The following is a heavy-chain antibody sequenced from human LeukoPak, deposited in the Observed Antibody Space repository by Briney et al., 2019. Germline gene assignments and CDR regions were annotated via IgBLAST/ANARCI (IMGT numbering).Heavy chain of an antibody. CDR1: GFTFSSHG. CDR2: IKQDGSEK. D-gene: IGHD3-10*01. Sequence: GGSLRLSCGASGFTFSSHGMNWVRQAPGKGLEWVANIKQDGSEKYYVDSVKGRFTISRDNAKNSLYLQMNSLRAEDTAVYYCARDRLLWFGEPHWGQGTLVTVSS. CDR3: ARDRLLWFGEPH. J-gene: IGHJ1*01. V-gene: IGHV3-7*01.